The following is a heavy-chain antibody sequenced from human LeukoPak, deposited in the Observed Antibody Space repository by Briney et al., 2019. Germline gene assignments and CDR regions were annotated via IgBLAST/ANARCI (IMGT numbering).Heavy chain of an antibody. CDR3: ATLAYCGGDCYSVPEAVDY. J-gene: IGHJ4*02. CDR1: GGSISSSSYY. D-gene: IGHD2-21*02. Sequence: PSETLSLTCTVSGGSISSSSYYWGWIRQPPGKGLEWIGSIYYSGSTYYNPSLKSRVTISVDTSKNQFSLKLSSVTAADTAVYYCATLAYCGGDCYSVPEAVDYWGQGTLVTVSS. CDR2: IYYSGST. V-gene: IGHV4-39*01.